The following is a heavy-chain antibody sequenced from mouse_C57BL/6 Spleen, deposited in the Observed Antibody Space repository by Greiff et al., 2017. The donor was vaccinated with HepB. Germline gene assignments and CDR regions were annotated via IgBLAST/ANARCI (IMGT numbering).Heavy chain of an antibody. V-gene: IGHV1-4*01. J-gene: IGHJ4*01. CDR2: INPSSGYT. CDR3: ARSGNYGGMDY. Sequence: QVQLKQSGAELARPGASVKMSCKASGYTFTSYTMHWVKQRPGQGLEWIGYINPSSGYTKYNQKFKDKATLTADKSSSTAYMQLSSLTSEDSAVYYCARSGNYGGMDYWGQGTSVTVSS. D-gene: IGHD2-1*01. CDR1: GYTFTSYT.